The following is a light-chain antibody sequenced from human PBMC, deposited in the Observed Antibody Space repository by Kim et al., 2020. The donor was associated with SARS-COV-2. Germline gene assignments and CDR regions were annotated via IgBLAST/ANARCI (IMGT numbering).Light chain of an antibody. V-gene: IGLV3-19*01. CDR1: NLRRFY. J-gene: IGLJ2*01. Sequence: VAVGQTVRITCQGDNLRRFYASWYQQKPGQAPVLVFYGKNNRPSGIPDRFSGSSSRDTASLIISGSQAEDEADYYCNSRDNSGNRFGGGTQLTVL. CDR2: GKN. CDR3: NSRDNSGNR.